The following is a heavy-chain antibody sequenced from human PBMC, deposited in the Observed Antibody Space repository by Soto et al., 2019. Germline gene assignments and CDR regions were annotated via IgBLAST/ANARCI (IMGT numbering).Heavy chain of an antibody. CDR2: ISAYNGNT. J-gene: IGHJ5*01. V-gene: IGHV1-18*01. CDR3: TRDAGVSGELYS. Sequence: QVQLVQSGAEVKKPGASVKVSCKASGYTFTSYGISWVRQAPGQGLEWMGWISAYNGNTNYAQKLQGRVTMTTDTTPSTAYKELRSLRSDDTAVYYCTRDAGVSGELYSRGQGTLVTVSS. D-gene: IGHD3-16*01. CDR1: GYTFTSYG.